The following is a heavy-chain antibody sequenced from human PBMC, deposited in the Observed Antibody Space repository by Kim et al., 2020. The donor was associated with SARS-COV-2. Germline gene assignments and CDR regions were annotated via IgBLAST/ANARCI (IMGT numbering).Heavy chain of an antibody. J-gene: IGHJ4*02. CDR3: ARAREKSFDY. CDR2: TYN. Sequence: TYNNYADTVKGRITISRDNSQNTVDRQMNSLRVEDTAVYYCARAREKSFDYWGQGTVVTVSS. V-gene: IGHV3-33*01.